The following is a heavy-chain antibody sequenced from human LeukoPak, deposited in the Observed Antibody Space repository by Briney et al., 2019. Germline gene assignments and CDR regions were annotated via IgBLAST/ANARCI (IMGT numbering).Heavy chain of an antibody. CDR3: ARDGPGYSFDY. J-gene: IGHJ4*02. V-gene: IGHV3-48*03. D-gene: IGHD5-18*01. CDR1: GFTFSAYA. CDR2: ISTSGNTI. Sequence: GGSLRLSCEASGFTFSAYAMTWVRQAPGKGLEWVSCISTSGNTIYYADSLKGRFTVSRDNARNSLYLQVDSLRAEDTAIYYCARDGPGYSFDYWGQGTLVTVSS.